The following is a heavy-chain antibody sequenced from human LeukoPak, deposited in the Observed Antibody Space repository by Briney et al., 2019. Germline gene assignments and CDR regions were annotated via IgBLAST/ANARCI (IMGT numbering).Heavy chain of an antibody. V-gene: IGHV3-7*01. D-gene: IGHD5-12*01. Sequence: GGSLRLSCAASGFTFSSFWMSWVRQAPGKGLEWVANIKQDGSEKYYVDSVKGRFTISRDNAKNSLYLQMNSLRAEDTAVYYCASDVDIEATMGYWGQGTLVTVSS. J-gene: IGHJ4*02. CDR3: ASDVDIEATMGY. CDR2: IKQDGSEK. CDR1: GFTFSSFW.